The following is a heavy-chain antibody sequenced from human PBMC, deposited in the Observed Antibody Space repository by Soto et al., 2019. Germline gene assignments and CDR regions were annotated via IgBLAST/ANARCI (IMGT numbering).Heavy chain of an antibody. D-gene: IGHD2-15*01. J-gene: IGHJ6*02. CDR3: ARGAVVAATIYYYYGMDV. V-gene: IGHV3-11*06. Sequence: RFTISRDNAKNSLYLQMNSLRAEDTAVYYCARGAVVAATIYYYYGMDVWGQGTTVTVSS.